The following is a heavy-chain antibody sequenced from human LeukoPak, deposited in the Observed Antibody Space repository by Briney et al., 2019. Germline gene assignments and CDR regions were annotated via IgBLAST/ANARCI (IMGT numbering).Heavy chain of an antibody. D-gene: IGHD3-10*01. CDR1: GFSVSTTY. CDR3: AREAGSGYFDY. CDR2: IYSGGTT. Sequence: GGSLRLSCAASGFSVSTTYMSWVRRASGKGLEWVSVIYSGGTTYQADSVKGRVTISRDDSKNTLYLQLNSLRAEDTAMYYCAREAGSGYFDYWGQGTLVTVSS. V-gene: IGHV3-66*01. J-gene: IGHJ4*02.